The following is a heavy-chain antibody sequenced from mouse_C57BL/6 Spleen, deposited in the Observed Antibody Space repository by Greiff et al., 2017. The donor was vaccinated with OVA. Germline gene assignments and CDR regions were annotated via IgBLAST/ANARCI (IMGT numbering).Heavy chain of an antibody. CDR1: GFTFSSYA. CDR2: ISDGGSYT. Sequence: DVKLVESGGGLVKPGGSLKLSCAASGFTFSSYAMSWVRQTPEKGLEWVATISDGGSYTYYPDNVKGRFTISRDNAKNNLYLQMSHLKSEDTAMYYCARDGRVTPLDYWGQGTTLTVSS. D-gene: IGHD2-3*01. V-gene: IGHV5-4*01. CDR3: ARDGRVTPLDY. J-gene: IGHJ2*01.